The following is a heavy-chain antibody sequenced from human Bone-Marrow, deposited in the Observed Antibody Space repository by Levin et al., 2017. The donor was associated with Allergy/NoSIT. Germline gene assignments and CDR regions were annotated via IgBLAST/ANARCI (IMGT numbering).Heavy chain of an antibody. D-gene: IGHD5-18*01. CDR3: AKVPWIQLWYYFDY. Sequence: GESLKISCAASGFTFSSYGMHWVRQAPGKGLEWVAVISYDGSNKYYADSVKGRFTISRDNSKNTLYLQMNSLRAEDTAVYYCAKVPWIQLWYYFDYWGQGTLVTVSS. CDR2: ISYDGSNK. V-gene: IGHV3-30*18. CDR1: GFTFSSYG. J-gene: IGHJ4*02.